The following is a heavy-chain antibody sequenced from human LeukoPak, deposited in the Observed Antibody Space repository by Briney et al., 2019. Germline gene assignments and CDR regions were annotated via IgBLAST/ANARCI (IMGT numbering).Heavy chain of an antibody. V-gene: IGHV3-7*01. D-gene: IGHD3-3*01. Sequence: GGSLRLSCAASGFTFTNYWMSWFRQAPGKGLELLANIKQVRSEKYYVDSVKGRFTISRDNAKNSLYLQMNSLRAEDTAVYYCARLREIPVFGVVTKSTSYFDYWGQGTLVTVSS. CDR1: GFTFTNYW. CDR3: ARLREIPVFGVVTKSTSYFDY. J-gene: IGHJ4*02. CDR2: IKQVRSEK.